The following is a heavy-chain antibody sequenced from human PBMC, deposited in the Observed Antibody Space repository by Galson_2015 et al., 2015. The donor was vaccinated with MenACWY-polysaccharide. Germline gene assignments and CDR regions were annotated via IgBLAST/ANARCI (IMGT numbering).Heavy chain of an antibody. D-gene: IGHD4-17*01. CDR3: ARGTPTRYGDIFHYGLDV. V-gene: IGHV1-69*13. J-gene: IGHJ6*02. CDR1: GGTLNNYA. CDR2: IIPVFETT. Sequence: SVKVSCKASGGTLNNYAISWVRQAPGQGLEWMGGIIPVFETTTYAQKFQGRVTITADESTSTAYLDLTNLRSDDTAVFYCARGTPTRYGDIFHYGLDVWGQGTTVTVSS.